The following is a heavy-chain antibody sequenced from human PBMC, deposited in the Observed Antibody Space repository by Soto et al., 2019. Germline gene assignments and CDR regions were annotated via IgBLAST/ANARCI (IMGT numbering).Heavy chain of an antibody. J-gene: IGHJ4*02. CDR3: ASPFGIVGAKRDY. V-gene: IGHV4-39*01. Sequence: QLQLQESGPGLVKPSETLSLTCTVSGGSISSSSYYWGWIRQPPGKGLEWIGSIYYSGSTYYNPSLKSRVTISVDTSKNQFSLKLSSVTAADTAVYYCASPFGIVGAKRDYWGQGTLVTVSS. CDR1: GGSISSSSYY. D-gene: IGHD1-26*01. CDR2: IYYSGST.